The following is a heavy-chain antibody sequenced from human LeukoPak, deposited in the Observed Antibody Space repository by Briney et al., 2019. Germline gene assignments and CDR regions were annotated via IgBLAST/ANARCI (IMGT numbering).Heavy chain of an antibody. CDR1: GFTFSSNA. V-gene: IGHV3-23*01. D-gene: IGHD4/OR15-4a*01. CDR2: IRDSGDFT. J-gene: IGHJ4*02. Sequence: PGGSLRLSCAGSGFTFSSNAMSWVRQAPGEGREWVSSIRDSGDFTYYADSVKGRFTISRDNSNNTLFVQMSSLRAEDTAVYYCAIGSREFSRAKAGPIDYWGEGTLVTVSS. CDR3: AIGSREFSRAKAGPIDY.